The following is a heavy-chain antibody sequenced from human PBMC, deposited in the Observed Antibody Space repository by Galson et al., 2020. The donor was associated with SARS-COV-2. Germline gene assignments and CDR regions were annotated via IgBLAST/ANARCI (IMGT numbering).Heavy chain of an antibody. CDR3: ARDLANSGQM. CDR1: GFQVRSNY. D-gene: IGHD3-10*01. Sequence: GESLKISCAASGFQVRSNYMSWVRQAPGRGLEWVSVIHSAGSTYYADSVKGRFTISRDYSRNTVYLQMNNLRADDTAVYYCARDLANSGQMWGQGTLVTVSS. J-gene: IGHJ4*02. CDR2: IHSAGST. V-gene: IGHV3-53*01.